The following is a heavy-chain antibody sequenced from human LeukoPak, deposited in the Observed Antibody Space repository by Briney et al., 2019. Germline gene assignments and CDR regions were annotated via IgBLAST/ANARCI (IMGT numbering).Heavy chain of an antibody. D-gene: IGHD6-19*01. CDR3: ARQWLVFGGGWTFDH. CDR2: IYTSGST. J-gene: IGHJ4*02. Sequence: PSETLSLTCTVSGGSISSYYWSWIRQPAGKGLEWIGRIYTSGSTNYNPSLKSRVNMSVDTSKNQFSLKLSSVTAADTAVYYCARQWLVFGGGWTFDHWGQGTLVTVSS. CDR1: GGSISSYY. V-gene: IGHV4-4*07.